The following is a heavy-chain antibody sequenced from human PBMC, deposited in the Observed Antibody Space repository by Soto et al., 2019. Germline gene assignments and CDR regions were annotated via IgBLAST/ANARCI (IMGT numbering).Heavy chain of an antibody. V-gene: IGHV3-30*18. D-gene: IGHD5-18*01. J-gene: IGHJ4*02. CDR3: AKDRDSYGPHYFDY. CDR2: LSYEGSNK. CDR1: GFTFSSYG. Sequence: QVQLVESGGGVVQPGGSLRLSCAAFGFTFSSYGMHWVRQAPGKGLEWLAVLSYEGSNKYYADSVKGRFTISRDNFKNTLYLQMNSLRAEDTAVYYCAKDRDSYGPHYFDYWGQGTLVTVSS.